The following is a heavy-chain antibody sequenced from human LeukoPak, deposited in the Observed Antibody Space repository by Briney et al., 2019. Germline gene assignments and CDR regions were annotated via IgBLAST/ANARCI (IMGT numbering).Heavy chain of an antibody. V-gene: IGHV3-30*03. J-gene: IGHJ4*02. D-gene: IGHD2-15*01. Sequence: PGRSLRLSCTVSGFIFSSSGIHWVRQAPGKGLEWVAVISYDGSNKYYADSVKGRFTISRDNSKNTLYLQMNSLRAEDTAVYYCARPKVVVAAIPVMDWGQGTLVTVSS. CDR3: ARPKVVVAAIPVMD. CDR2: ISYDGSNK. CDR1: GFIFSSSG.